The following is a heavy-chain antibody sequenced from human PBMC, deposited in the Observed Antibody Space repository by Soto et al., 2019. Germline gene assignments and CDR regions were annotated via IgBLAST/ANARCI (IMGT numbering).Heavy chain of an antibody. CDR2: IYWAGDK. CDR1: GFSLRTSGVG. J-gene: IGHJ4*02. D-gene: IGHD5-18*01. V-gene: IGHV2-5*02. Sequence: QITLKESGPPLVKPTQTLTLTCTFSGFSLRTSGVGLGWISKPPGKALEWLGLIYWAGDKRYSPSLTSRLTITKDTSKNQVVLTMTNMDPVYTATYYCAPYRYGDFDSWGQGALVTVSS. CDR3: APYRYGDFDS.